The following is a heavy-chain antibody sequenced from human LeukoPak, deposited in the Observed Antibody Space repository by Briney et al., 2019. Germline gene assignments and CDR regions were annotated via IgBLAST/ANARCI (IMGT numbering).Heavy chain of an antibody. CDR1: GYSIRSGYY. Sequence: PSETLSLTCAVSGYSIRSGYYWGWIRQPPGKGLEWIGSIYHSGSTYYNPSLKSRVTISVDTSKNQFSLKLSSVTAADTAVYYCARLADYYDILTGYYTQYYFDYWGQGTLVTVSS. D-gene: IGHD3-9*01. CDR3: ARLADYYDILTGYYTQYYFDY. V-gene: IGHV4-38-2*01. CDR2: IYHSGST. J-gene: IGHJ4*02.